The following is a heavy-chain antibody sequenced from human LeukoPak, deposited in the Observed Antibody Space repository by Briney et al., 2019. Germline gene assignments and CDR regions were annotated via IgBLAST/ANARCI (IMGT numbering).Heavy chain of an antibody. V-gene: IGHV5-51*01. CDR2: IYPGDSDT. CDR3: ARPDAAGPNGYYYGMDV. CDR1: GYSFTSYW. J-gene: IGHJ6*04. Sequence: GESLKISCKGSGYSFTSYWIGWVRQMPGKGLEWMGIIYPGDSDTRYSPSFQGQVTISADKSISTAYLQWSSLKASDTAMYYCARPDAAGPNGYYYGMDVWGEGTTVTASS. D-gene: IGHD6-13*01.